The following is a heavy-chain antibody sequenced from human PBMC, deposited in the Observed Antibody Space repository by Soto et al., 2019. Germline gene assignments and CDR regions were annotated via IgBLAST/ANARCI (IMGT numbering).Heavy chain of an antibody. CDR2: IYYTGST. CDR3: ARHGYTSGSYHFDY. V-gene: IGHV4-39*01. CDR1: GGSISSSTYY. D-gene: IGHD6-19*01. J-gene: IGHJ4*02. Sequence: QLQLQGSGPGLVKPSETLSLTCAVSGGSISSSTYYWGWIRQAPGRGLEWIGSIYYTGSTYYNPSLKSRVTISVDTSENQFSLKLYSVTAADTAVCYCARHGYTSGSYHFDYWGQGTLVTVSS.